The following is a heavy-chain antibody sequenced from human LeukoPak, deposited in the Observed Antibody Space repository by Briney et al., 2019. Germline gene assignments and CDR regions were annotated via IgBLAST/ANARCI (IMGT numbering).Heavy chain of an antibody. D-gene: IGHD3-3*01. J-gene: IGHJ4*02. CDR3: ARDQDDSVGAMNY. V-gene: IGHV1-18*01. Sequence: ASVEVSCKASGYTFSKYAISWVRQAPGQGLEWMVWINSYNGHTNYAQKLQGRVTMTTDTSTSTAYMELRSLSSDDTAVYYCARDQDDSVGAMNYWGQGTLVTVSS. CDR1: GYTFSKYA. CDR2: INSYNGHT.